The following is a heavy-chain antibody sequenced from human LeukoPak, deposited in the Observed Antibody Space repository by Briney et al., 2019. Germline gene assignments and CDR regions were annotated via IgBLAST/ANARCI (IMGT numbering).Heavy chain of an antibody. V-gene: IGHV3-21*01. CDR2: ISSSSSYI. Sequence: GGSLRLSCAASGFTFSTYAMSRVRQAPGKGLEWVSSISSSSSYIYYADSVKGRFTISRDNAKNSLYLQMNSLRVEDTAVYYCAKDRYSTSSTFTVNPFDYWGQGILVTVSS. J-gene: IGHJ4*02. CDR1: GFTFSTYA. CDR3: AKDRYSTSSTFTVNPFDY. D-gene: IGHD2-2*01.